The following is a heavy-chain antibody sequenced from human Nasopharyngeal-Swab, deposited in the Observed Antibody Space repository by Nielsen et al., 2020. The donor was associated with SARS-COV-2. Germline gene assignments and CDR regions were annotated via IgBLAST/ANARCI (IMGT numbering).Heavy chain of an antibody. V-gene: IGHV3-30-3*01. Sequence: GESLKISCAASGFTFSSYAMHWVRQAPGKGLEWVAVISYDGSNKYYADSVKGRFTISRDNSKNTLYLQVNSLRAEDTAVYYCARGYSGYYAYWGQGTLVTVSS. CDR1: GFTFSSYA. CDR2: ISYDGSNK. J-gene: IGHJ4*02. D-gene: IGHD5-12*01. CDR3: ARGYSGYYAY.